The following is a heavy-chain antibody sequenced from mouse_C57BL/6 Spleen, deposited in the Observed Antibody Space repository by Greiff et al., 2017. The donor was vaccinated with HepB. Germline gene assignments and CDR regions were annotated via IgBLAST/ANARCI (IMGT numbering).Heavy chain of an antibody. D-gene: IGHD2-4*01. Sequence: EVQLQQSGPVLVKPGASVKMSCKASGYTFTDYYMNWVKQSHGKSLEWIGVINPYNGGTSYNQKFKGKATLTVDKSSSTAYMELNSLTSEDSAVYYCARSFYYDYDFDYWGQGTTLTVSS. CDR2: INPYNGGT. V-gene: IGHV1-19*01. J-gene: IGHJ2*01. CDR3: ARSFYYDYDFDY. CDR1: GYTFTDYY.